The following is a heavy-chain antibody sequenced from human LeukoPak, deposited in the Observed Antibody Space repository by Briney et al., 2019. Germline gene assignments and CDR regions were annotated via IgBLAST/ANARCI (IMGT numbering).Heavy chain of an antibody. V-gene: IGHV4-39*07. D-gene: IGHD3-16*02. CDR2: IYYSGST. J-gene: IGHJ4*02. CDR3: ARDQRLRLGELSFEY. CDR1: GGSISSSSYY. Sequence: SETLSLTCTVSGGSISSSSYYWGWIRQPPGKGLEWIGSIYYSGSTSYNPSLKSRVTISVDTSKNQFSLKLSSVTAADTAVYYCARDQRLRLGELSFEYWGQGTLVTVSS.